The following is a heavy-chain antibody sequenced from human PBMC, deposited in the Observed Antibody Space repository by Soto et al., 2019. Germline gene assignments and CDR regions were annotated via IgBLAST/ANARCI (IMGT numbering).Heavy chain of an antibody. J-gene: IGHJ6*02. Sequence: PSETLSLTCTVSGGSISSSSYHWGWIRQPPGKGLEWIGSIYYSGSTYYNPSLKSRVTISVDTSKNQFSLKLSSVTAADTAVYYCALWENYYYGMDVWGQGTTVTVSS. CDR2: IYYSGST. CDR1: GGSISSSSYH. CDR3: ALWENYYYGMDV. V-gene: IGHV4-39*01. D-gene: IGHD1-26*01.